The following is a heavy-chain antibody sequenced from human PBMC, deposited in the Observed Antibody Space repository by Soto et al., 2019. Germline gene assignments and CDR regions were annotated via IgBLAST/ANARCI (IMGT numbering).Heavy chain of an antibody. CDR1: GGTFSSYA. J-gene: IGHJ5*02. Sequence: QVQLVQSGAEVKKPGSSVKVSCTASGGTFSSYAISWVRQAPGQGLEWMGGIIPIFGTANYAQKFQGRVTITADESTSTAYMELSSLRSEDTAVYYCARLQLWQRTRWFDPWGQGTLVTVSS. CDR2: IIPIFGTA. D-gene: IGHD5-18*01. CDR3: ARLQLWQRTRWFDP. V-gene: IGHV1-69*01.